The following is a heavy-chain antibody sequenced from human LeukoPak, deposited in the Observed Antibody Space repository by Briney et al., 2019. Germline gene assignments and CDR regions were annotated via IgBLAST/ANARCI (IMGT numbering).Heavy chain of an antibody. V-gene: IGHV4-39*07. D-gene: IGHD3-10*01. CDR2: IYYSGST. CDR1: GGSISSSYY. CDR3: AREQVRGALNWFDP. J-gene: IGHJ5*02. Sequence: SETLSLTCTVSGGSISSSYYWGWIRQPPGKGLEWIGSIYYSGSTYYNPSLKSRVTISVDTSKNQFSLKLSSVTAADTAVYYCAREQVRGALNWFDPWGQGTLVTVSS.